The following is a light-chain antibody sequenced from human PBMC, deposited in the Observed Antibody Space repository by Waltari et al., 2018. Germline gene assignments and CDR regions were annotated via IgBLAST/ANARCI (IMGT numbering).Light chain of an antibody. J-gene: IGLJ3*02. CDR3: QSFDNSLSGWV. Sequence: QSAVTQPPSVSGAPGQSVTISCTGTRPNLGAGNDVNWYQQLPGKAPNLLISSNRDRPSGVPDRFSGSKSGSSASLAITGLQAEDEADYYCQSFDNSLSGWVFGGGTKVTVL. CDR1: RPNLGAGND. CDR2: SNR. V-gene: IGLV1-40*01.